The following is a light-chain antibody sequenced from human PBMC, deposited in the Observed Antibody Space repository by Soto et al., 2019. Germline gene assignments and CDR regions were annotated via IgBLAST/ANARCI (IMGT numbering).Light chain of an antibody. J-gene: IGLJ2*01. CDR3: CSYSGSTTFRVL. Sequence: QSALTQPASVSGSPGQSITISCTGTSSDVGNYNLVSWYQQHPGKAPKLMIYEGSKRRSGVSNRFSGSKSGNTASLTISGLQAEDEGDYYCCSYSGSTTFRVLLGGGTKLTVL. V-gene: IGLV2-23*03. CDR1: SSDVGNYNL. CDR2: EGS.